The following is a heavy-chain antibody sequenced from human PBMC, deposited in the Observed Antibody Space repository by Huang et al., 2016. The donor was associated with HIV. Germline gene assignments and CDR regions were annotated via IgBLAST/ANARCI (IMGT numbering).Heavy chain of an antibody. V-gene: IGHV3-74*01. J-gene: IGHJ4*02. CDR2: INSDGSST. Sequence: EVQLVESGGGLVQPGGSLRLSCAASGFSISSYWLHWVRQAPGKGRVWVSRINSDGSSTSSADSVKGRFTISRDNAKNTLYLQMNSLRAEDTAVYYCARDPRIQSWLNFFDYWGQGTLVSVSS. CDR1: GFSISSYW. CDR3: ARDPRIQSWLNFFDY. D-gene: IGHD3-22*01.